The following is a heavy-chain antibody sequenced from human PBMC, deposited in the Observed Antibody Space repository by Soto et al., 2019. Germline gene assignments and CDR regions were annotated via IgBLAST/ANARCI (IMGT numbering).Heavy chain of an antibody. D-gene: IGHD6-6*01. CDR2: ISHDGSNT. J-gene: IGHJ4*02. Sequence: ESGGGVVQPGRSLRLSCAASGFTFRTYAMHWVRQAPGKGLEWVAVISHDGSNTDYGDSVKGRFTISRDNSKSTLSLQMNSLRPEDTGVYYCAKDAGSTSYFFASWGQGTLVSVSS. CDR3: AKDAGSTSYFFAS. V-gene: IGHV3-30*18. CDR1: GFTFRTYA.